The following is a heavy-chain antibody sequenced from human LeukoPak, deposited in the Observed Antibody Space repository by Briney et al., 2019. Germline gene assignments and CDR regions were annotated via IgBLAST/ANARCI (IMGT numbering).Heavy chain of an antibody. CDR1: GGSFSGYY. D-gene: IGHD6-13*01. Sequence: SETLSLTCAVYGGSFSGYYWSWIRQPPGKGLEWIGEINHSRRPNYNPSLRSPVTIAVVTSKYQFSLKLSSVTAADTAVYYCARGPHIAAAGTGRFWNYWGQGTLVTVSS. CDR3: ARGPHIAAAGTGRFWNY. J-gene: IGHJ4*02. V-gene: IGHV4-34*01. CDR2: INHSRRP.